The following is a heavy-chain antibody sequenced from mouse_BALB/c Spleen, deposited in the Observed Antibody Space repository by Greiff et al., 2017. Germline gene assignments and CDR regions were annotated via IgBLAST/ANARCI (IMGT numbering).Heavy chain of an antibody. J-gene: IGHJ3*01. CDR2: INPSNGRT. D-gene: IGHD1-1*01. CDR3: ARDGGSSFAD. CDR1: GYTFTSYW. V-gene: IGHV1S81*02. Sequence: VQLQQPGAELVKPGASVKLSCKASGYTFTSYWMHWVKQRPGQGLEWIGEINPSNGRTNYNEKFKSKATLTVDKSSSTAYMQLSSLTSEDSAVYYCARDGGSSFADWGQGTLVTVAA.